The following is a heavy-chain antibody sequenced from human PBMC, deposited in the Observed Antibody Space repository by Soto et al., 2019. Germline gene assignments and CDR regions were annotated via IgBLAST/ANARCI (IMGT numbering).Heavy chain of an antibody. Sequence: GFLRLSCAASGFICTSYDMSWVRQVPGKGLEWVSTILVGGSTYYADSVKGRFTISRDRSKNTVFLQMNSLTAGDTAVYYCAKATATGGGAFDICGQGTMVTVS. CDR2: ILVGGST. J-gene: IGHJ3*02. CDR1: GFICTSYD. D-gene: IGHD2-8*02. V-gene: IGHV3-23*01. CDR3: AKATATGGGAFDI.